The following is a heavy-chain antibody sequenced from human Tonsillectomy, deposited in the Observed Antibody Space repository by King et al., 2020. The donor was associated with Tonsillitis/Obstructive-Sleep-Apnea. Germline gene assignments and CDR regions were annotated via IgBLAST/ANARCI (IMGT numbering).Heavy chain of an antibody. D-gene: IGHD2-2*01. CDR2: ISGSGGST. CDR1: GFTSSSYA. Sequence: VQLVESGGGLVQPGGSLRLSCAASGFTSSSYAMSWVRQAPGKGLEWVSAISGSGGSTNYADSVQGRFTVSRDNSKNTLSLQMNNLRAEDTAVYYCAQDCPSTSCGAFDIWGQGTLVTVS. V-gene: IGHV3-23*04. CDR3: AQDCPSTSCGAFDI. J-gene: IGHJ3*02.